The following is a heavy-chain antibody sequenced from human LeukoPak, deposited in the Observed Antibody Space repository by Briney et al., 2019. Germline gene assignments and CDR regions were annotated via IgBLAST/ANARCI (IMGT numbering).Heavy chain of an antibody. J-gene: IGHJ6*02. V-gene: IGHV4-34*01. CDR3: ARGPRGPRVPAAILPFYYYGMDV. D-gene: IGHD2-2*01. CDR1: GFTFSSYA. Sequence: PGGSLRLSCAASGFTFSSYAMNWIRQPPGKGLEWIGEINHSGSTNYNPSLKSRVTISVDTSKNQFSLKLSSVTAADTDVYYCARGPRGPRVPAAILPFYYYGMDVWGQGTTVTVSS. CDR2: INHSGST.